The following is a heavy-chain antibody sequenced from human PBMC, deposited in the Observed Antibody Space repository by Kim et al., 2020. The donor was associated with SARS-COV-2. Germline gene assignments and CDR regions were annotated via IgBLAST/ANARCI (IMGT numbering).Heavy chain of an antibody. CDR1: GGSFSGYY. V-gene: IGHV4-34*01. Sequence: SETLSLTCAVYGGSFSGYYWSWIRQPPGKGLGWIGEINHSGSTNYNPSLNSRITISVDTSKNQFSLKLSSVTAAATAVYYCARGRRDYVWGSYRPDLWDYWGQGTLVTVSS. CDR3: ARGRRDYVWGSYRPDLWDY. D-gene: IGHD3-16*02. CDR2: INHSGST. J-gene: IGHJ4*02.